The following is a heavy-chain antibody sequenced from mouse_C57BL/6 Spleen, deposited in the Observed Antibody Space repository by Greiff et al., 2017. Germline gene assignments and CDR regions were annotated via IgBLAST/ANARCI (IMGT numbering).Heavy chain of an antibody. Sequence: QVQLQQPGTELVKPGASVKLSCKASGYTFTSYWMHWVKQRPGQGLEWIGNINPSNGGTNYNEKFKSKATLTVDKSSSTAYMQRSSLTSEDSAVYYCARREGPIYYDYGFDYWGQGTTLTVSS. CDR3: ARREGPIYYDYGFDY. CDR2: INPSNGGT. CDR1: GYTFTSYW. D-gene: IGHD2-4*01. J-gene: IGHJ2*01. V-gene: IGHV1-53*01.